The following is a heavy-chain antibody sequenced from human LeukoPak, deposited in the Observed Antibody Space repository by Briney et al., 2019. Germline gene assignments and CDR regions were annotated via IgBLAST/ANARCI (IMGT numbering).Heavy chain of an antibody. CDR2: MNPNSGNT. D-gene: IGHD1-26*01. Sequence: ASVKVSCKASGYTFTSYDINWVRQATGQGVEWMGWMNPNSGNTGYAQKFQGRVTITRNTSISTAYMELSSLRSEDTAVYYCARGRMGAKGDFDYWGQGTLVTVSS. CDR1: GYTFTSYD. V-gene: IGHV1-8*03. J-gene: IGHJ4*02. CDR3: ARGRMGAKGDFDY.